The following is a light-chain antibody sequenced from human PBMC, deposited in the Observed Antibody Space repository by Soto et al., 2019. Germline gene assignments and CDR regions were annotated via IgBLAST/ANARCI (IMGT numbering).Light chain of an antibody. Sequence: DIQMTQSPSSLPASIGDRVTITCRASLGISNYLNWYQQKPGKAPDLLIFSASNLYSGVPSRFSGSGSGTHFTLTITGLQPEDFAIYYCQQSFSSPLTFGGGTKVDI. V-gene: IGKV1-39*01. CDR1: LGISNY. CDR3: QQSFSSPLT. CDR2: SAS. J-gene: IGKJ4*01.